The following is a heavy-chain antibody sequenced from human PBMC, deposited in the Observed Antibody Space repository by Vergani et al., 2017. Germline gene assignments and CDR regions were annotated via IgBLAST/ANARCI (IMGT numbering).Heavy chain of an antibody. D-gene: IGHD1-26*01. CDR2: IDWDDDK. CDR1: GFSLSTSGMR. J-gene: IGHJ4*02. CDR3: ARTPKSDAQWELLYFDY. Sequence: QVTLKESGPALVKPTQTLTLTCTFSGFSLSTSGMRVSWIRQPPGKALEWLARIDWDDDKFYSTSLKTRLTISKDTSKNQVVLTMTNMDPVDTATYYCARTPKSDAQWELLYFDYWGQGTLVTVSS. V-gene: IGHV2-70*04.